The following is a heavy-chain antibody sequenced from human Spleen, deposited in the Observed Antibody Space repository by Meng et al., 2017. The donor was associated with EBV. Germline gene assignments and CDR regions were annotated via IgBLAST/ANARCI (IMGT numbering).Heavy chain of an antibody. J-gene: IGHJ1*01. CDR2: IYYTGST. CDR1: GGSISRCSYY. CDR3: ARTPLYNWGA. Sequence: QLQESGPGLVKPSGTLSLICTVSGGSISRCSYYWGWIRQPPGKGLEWIGNIYYTGSTFYNPSLKGRVTISVDTSKNHFSLKLSSVTAADTAVYYCARTPLYNWGAWGQGTLVTVSS. V-gene: IGHV4-39*02. D-gene: IGHD7-27*01.